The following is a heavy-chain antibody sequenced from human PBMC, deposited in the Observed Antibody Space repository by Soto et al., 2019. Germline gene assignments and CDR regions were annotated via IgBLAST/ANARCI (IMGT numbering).Heavy chain of an antibody. CDR2: NYYSGIT. V-gene: IGHV4-31*03. J-gene: IGHJ6*02. Sequence: QVQLQESGPGLVKPSQTLSLTCTVSGGSISSGGYYWTWIRQHPGKGLEWIGYNYYSGITYYNPSLKSRVTISLDTSKNQFSLKLSSVTAADTAVYYCARGSSIAGLYYGKYVWGQGTTVTVSS. CDR1: GGSISSGGYY. D-gene: IGHD6-6*01. CDR3: ARGSSIAGLYYGKYV.